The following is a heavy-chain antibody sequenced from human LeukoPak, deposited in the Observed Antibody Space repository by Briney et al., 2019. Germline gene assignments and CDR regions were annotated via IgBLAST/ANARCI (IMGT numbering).Heavy chain of an antibody. CDR1: GFTFSSYG. CDR3: AKDSMWLLDKDGIDY. CDR2: IRYDGSNK. J-gene: IGHJ4*02. D-gene: IGHD5-12*01. Sequence: GGSLRLSCAASGFTFSSYGMHWVRQAPGKGLEWVAFIRYDGSNKYYADSVKGRFTISRDNTKNTLYLQMNSLRAEDTAVYYCAKDSMWLLDKDGIDYWGQGTLVTVSS. V-gene: IGHV3-30*02.